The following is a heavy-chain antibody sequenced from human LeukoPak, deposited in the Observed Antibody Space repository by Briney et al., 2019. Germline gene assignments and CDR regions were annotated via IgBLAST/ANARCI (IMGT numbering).Heavy chain of an antibody. CDR2: ISSSSTL. D-gene: IGHD3-10*02. CDR1: GFTFSSYT. J-gene: IGHJ6*04. CDR3: AELGITMIGGV. V-gene: IGHV3-21*01. Sequence: PGGSLRLSCAASGFTFSSYTMNWVRQAPGKGLEWVSSISSSSTLNYADSVKGRFTISRDNAKNSLYLQMNSLRAEDTAVYYCAELGITMIGGVWGKGTTVTISS.